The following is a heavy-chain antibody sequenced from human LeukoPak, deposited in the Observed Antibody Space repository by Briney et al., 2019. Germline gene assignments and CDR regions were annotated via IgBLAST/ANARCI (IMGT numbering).Heavy chain of an antibody. J-gene: IGHJ4*02. V-gene: IGHV3-30*18. CDR3: AKADTAMAYFDY. CDR1: GFTFSSYS. CDR2: ISYDGSNK. Sequence: GGSLRLSCAASGFTFSSYSMNWVRQAPGKGLEWVAVISYDGSNKYYADSVKGRFTISRDNSKNTLYLQMNSLRAEDTAAYYCAKADTAMAYFDYWGQGTLVTVSS. D-gene: IGHD5-18*01.